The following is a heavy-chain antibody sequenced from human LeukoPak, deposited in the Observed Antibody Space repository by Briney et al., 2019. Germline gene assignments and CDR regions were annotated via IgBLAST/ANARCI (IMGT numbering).Heavy chain of an antibody. D-gene: IGHD3-3*01. CDR2: VDSDGSST. Sequence: PGGSLRLSCAASGFXFNNYWIHWVRQAPGKGLMWVSRVDSDGSSTTYADSVKGRFTISRGNAKNTLYLQMNSLRADDTAVYYCARGITLFGVVNDAFDVWGQGAVVTVSS. V-gene: IGHV3-74*01. CDR1: GFXFNNYW. CDR3: ARGITLFGVVNDAFDV. J-gene: IGHJ3*01.